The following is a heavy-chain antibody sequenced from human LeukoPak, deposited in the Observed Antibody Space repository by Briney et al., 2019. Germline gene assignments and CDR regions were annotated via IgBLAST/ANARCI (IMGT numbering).Heavy chain of an antibody. J-gene: IGHJ4*02. CDR1: GGSISSYY. CDR3: ARGAVSGYSYGSPNFDY. V-gene: IGHV4-59*01. D-gene: IGHD5-18*01. Sequence: PSETLSLTCTVSGGSISSYYWSWIRQPPGKGLEWIGYIYYSGSTNYNPSLKSRVTISVDTSKNQFSLKLSSVTAADTAVYYCARGAVSGYSYGSPNFDYWGQGTLVTVSS. CDR2: IYYSGST.